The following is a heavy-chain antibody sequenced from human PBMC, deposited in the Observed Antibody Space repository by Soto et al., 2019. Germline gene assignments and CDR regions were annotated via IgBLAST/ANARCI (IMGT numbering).Heavy chain of an antibody. Sequence: QVQLQQWGAGLLKPSETLSLTCAVYGRSFSGYCWSWIRQPPGKGLEWIGEINHSGSTNYNPSLKSRVTISVDTSKNHFSLKLSSLTAADTAVYYCARAYGGDVFDYWGQGTLVTVSS. CDR2: INHSGST. CDR3: ARAYGGDVFDY. J-gene: IGHJ4*02. D-gene: IGHD2-21*01. CDR1: GRSFSGYC. V-gene: IGHV4-34*01.